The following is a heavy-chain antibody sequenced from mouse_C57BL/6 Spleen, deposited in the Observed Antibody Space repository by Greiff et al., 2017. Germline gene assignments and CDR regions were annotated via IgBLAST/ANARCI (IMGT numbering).Heavy chain of an antibody. Sequence: VQLQQSGAELVRPGSSVKLSCKASGYTFTSYWMHWVKQRPIQGLEWIGNIDPSDSETHYNQKFKDKATLTVDKSSSTAYMQLSSLTSEDSAVYYCARGVITTVVAPDYFDYWGQGTTLTVSS. V-gene: IGHV1-52*01. CDR1: GYTFTSYW. CDR2: IDPSDSET. J-gene: IGHJ2*01. CDR3: ARGVITTVVAPDYFDY. D-gene: IGHD1-1*01.